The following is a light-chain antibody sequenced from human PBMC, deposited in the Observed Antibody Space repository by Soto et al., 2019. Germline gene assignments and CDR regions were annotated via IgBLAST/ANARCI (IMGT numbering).Light chain of an antibody. V-gene: IGKV4-1*01. Sequence: DIVMTQSPDSLAVSLGERATINCKSNQSIFYSSNNNNYLGWCQQKPGQPPKLLIYWASTRKSGVPDRFSASGWDRDLTLTISSLQAEDVAVYYCPHYYSTLWTVGQRTKVDIK. J-gene: IGKJ1*01. CDR1: QSIFYSSNNNNY. CDR3: PHYYSTLWT. CDR2: WAS.